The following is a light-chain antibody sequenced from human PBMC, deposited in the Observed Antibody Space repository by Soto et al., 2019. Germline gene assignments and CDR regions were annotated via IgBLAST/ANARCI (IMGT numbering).Light chain of an antibody. CDR1: QSVSSSY. CDR2: GAS. CDR3: QQFGSSSWT. Sequence: ESVLTQSPGTLSLSPGEKATLSCRASQSVSSSYLAWYQQKPGQAPRLLIYGASSRATGIPDRFSGSGSGTDFTLTVSRLEPEDSAVYYCQQFGSSSWTFGQGTKV. V-gene: IGKV3-20*01. J-gene: IGKJ1*01.